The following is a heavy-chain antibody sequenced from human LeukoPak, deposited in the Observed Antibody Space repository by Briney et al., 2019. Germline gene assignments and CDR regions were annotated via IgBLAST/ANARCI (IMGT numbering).Heavy chain of an antibody. CDR1: GFTFSSYS. Sequence: GGSLRLSCAASGFTFSSYSMNWVRQAPGKGLEWVSSISSSSYIYYADSVKGRFTISRDNAKNSLYLQMNSLRAEDTAVYYCARDWGGIAVAGYMDVWGKGTTVTVSS. D-gene: IGHD6-19*01. V-gene: IGHV3-21*01. J-gene: IGHJ6*03. CDR3: ARDWGGIAVAGYMDV. CDR2: ISSSSYI.